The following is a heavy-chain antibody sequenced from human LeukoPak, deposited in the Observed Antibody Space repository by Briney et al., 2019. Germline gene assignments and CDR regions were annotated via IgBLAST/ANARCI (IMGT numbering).Heavy chain of an antibody. J-gene: IGHJ4*02. V-gene: IGHV4-39*01. Sequence: SETLSLTCTVSGGSISSSSYYWSWIRQPPGKGLEWIGSIYYSGSTYYNPSLKSRVTISVDTSKNQFSLKLSSVTAADTAVYYCAVPRNYDSSGYYSWGQGTLVTVSS. CDR2: IYYSGST. CDR1: GGSISSSSYY. D-gene: IGHD3-22*01. CDR3: AVPRNYDSSGYYS.